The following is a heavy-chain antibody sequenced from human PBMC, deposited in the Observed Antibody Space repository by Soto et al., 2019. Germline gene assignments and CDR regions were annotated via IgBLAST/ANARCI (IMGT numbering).Heavy chain of an antibody. CDR3: ARDLVYTGGSEEDY. V-gene: IGHV1-18*01. CDR1: GYTFSNYA. D-gene: IGHD2-8*02. CDR2: INTGSGYT. J-gene: IGHJ4*02. Sequence: QVHLVQSGAEVTKTGSSVRVSFKTSGYTFSNYAISWEREAPGQGLEWMGWINTGSGYTNYAHDRVTMTKDASTYTVYLEVTSLRSDDTSIYYCARDLVYTGGSEEDYWGQGTLVTVSS.